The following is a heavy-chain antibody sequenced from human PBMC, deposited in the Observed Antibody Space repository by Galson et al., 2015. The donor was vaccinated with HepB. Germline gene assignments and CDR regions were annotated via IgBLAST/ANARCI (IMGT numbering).Heavy chain of an antibody. V-gene: IGHV3-23*01. CDR1: GFTFSSYA. Sequence: SLRLSCAASGFTFSSYAMSWVRQAPGKGLEWVSAISGSGGSTYYADSVKGRFTISRDNSKNTLYLQMNSLRAEDTAVYYCAKDGAYIVATIIKYYYYYMDAWGKGTTVTVSS. D-gene: IGHD5-12*01. J-gene: IGHJ6*03. CDR2: ISGSGGST. CDR3: AKDGAYIVATIIKYYYYYMDA.